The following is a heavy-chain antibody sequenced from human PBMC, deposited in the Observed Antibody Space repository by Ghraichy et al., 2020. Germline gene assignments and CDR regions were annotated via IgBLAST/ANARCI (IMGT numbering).Heavy chain of an antibody. Sequence: ASVKVSCKASGYTFTSYGISWVRQAPGQGLEWMGWISAHIGDRKYVQKFQDRVTMTIDTSTNTAYMELRSLQSDDTAVYYCAREALGVRFWGSEYWGQGTLVTVSS. CDR1: GYTFTSYG. V-gene: IGHV1-18*01. J-gene: IGHJ4*02. CDR3: AREALGVRFWGSEY. CDR2: ISAHIGDR. D-gene: IGHD3-3*01.